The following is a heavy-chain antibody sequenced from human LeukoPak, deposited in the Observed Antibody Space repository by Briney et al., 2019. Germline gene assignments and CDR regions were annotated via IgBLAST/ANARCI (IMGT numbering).Heavy chain of an antibody. Sequence: SETLSLTCAVYGGSFSGYYWSWIRQPPGKGLEWIGEINHSGSTNYNPSLKSRVTISVDTSKNQFSLKLSSVTAADTAVYYCARDVRGYSGYDSKYFDYWGQGTLVTVSS. CDR1: GGSFSGYY. CDR3: ARDVRGYSGYDSKYFDY. D-gene: IGHD5-12*01. J-gene: IGHJ4*02. CDR2: INHSGST. V-gene: IGHV4-34*01.